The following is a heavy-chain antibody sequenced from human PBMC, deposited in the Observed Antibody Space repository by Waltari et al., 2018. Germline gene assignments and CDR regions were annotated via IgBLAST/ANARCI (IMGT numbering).Heavy chain of an antibody. CDR1: GFTFSSYW. V-gene: IGHV3-7*04. J-gene: IGHJ6*03. D-gene: IGHD3-3*01. Sequence: EVQLVESGGGLVQPGGSLRLSCAASGFTFSSYWMGLVRQAPGKGLGGVATRKQDGSEKYYVDSVKGRFTISRDNAKNSLYLQMNSLRAEDTAVYYCARGLGYYDFWSGYYYRDGYYYYMDVWGKGTTVTVSS. CDR2: RKQDGSEK. CDR3: ARGLGYYDFWSGYYYRDGYYYYMDV.